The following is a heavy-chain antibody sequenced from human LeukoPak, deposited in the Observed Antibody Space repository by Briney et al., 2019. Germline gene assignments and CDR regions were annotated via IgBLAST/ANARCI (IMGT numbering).Heavy chain of an antibody. Sequence: PGGSLRLSCAASGFIFSNYAMGWGRQAPGKGLEWVSSITGSGGNTYYADSVKGRFTFSRDNSKKTLSLQMYSLRVEDTAIYYCAKDIQLSAWGLGTMVTVSS. D-gene: IGHD5-24*01. V-gene: IGHV3-23*01. CDR1: GFIFSNYA. J-gene: IGHJ3*01. CDR3: AKDIQLSA. CDR2: ITGSGGNT.